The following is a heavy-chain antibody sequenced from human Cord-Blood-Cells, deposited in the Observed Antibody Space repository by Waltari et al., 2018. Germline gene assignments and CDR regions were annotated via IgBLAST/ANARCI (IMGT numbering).Heavy chain of an antibody. CDR2: IIPICDTA. Sequence: QVQLVQSGAEVKTPGSSVKVSCTASGGTISSYAISWVRQAPGQGLEWMGGIIPICDTANDAQKFQGKVTMTADKSTRTAYMELSSLRSEDTAVYYCARVLLGFFDYWGQGTLVTVSS. CDR1: GGTISSYA. CDR3: ARVLLGFFDY. J-gene: IGHJ4*02. V-gene: IGHV1-69*06. D-gene: IGHD2-8*02.